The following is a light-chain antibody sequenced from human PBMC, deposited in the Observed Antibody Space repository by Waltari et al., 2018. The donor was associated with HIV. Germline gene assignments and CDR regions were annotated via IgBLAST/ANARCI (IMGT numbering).Light chain of an antibody. CDR1: SSDVGRFNL. V-gene: IGLV2-23*01. CDR2: EGS. CDR3: CSYAGSSTYV. Sequence: QSALTHPASVSGSPGQSITISCTGTSSDVGRFNLVPWYQQHPGKAPKLMIYEGSKRPSGVSNRFSGSKSGNTASLTISGLQAEDEADYYCCSYAGSSTYVFGTGTKVTVL. J-gene: IGLJ1*01.